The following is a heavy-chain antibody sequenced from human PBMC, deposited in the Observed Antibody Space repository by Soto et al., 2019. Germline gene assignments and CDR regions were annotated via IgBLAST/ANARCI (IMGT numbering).Heavy chain of an antibody. J-gene: IGHJ3*02. CDR1: GFTFSSYV. CDR3: VKDEGTLPCVGNYHFDI. D-gene: IGHD1-1*01. CDR2: ITSDGTEK. Sequence: VQLVESGGGVAQPGESLRLSCVASGFTFSSYVIHWVRQAPGKGLEWVALITSDGTEKHYPGSVKGRFTISRDNSKNTLYLQMNSLRTEDTAVYYCVKDEGTLPCVGNYHFDIWGQGTKVTVPS. V-gene: IGHV3-30*14.